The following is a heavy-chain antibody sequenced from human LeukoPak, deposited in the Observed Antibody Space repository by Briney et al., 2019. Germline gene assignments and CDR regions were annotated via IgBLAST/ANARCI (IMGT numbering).Heavy chain of an antibody. CDR3: ARSGGYCVGTTCYSLFNWFDP. CDR2: INPDSGGT. D-gene: IGHD2-15*01. V-gene: IGHV1-2*02. CDR1: GYTFTGYY. J-gene: IGHJ5*02. Sequence: GASLKVSCKASGYTFTGYYIHWVRQARGQGREWLGWINPDSGGTDHAQTFRGRVTMTRDTSISTAYMELSRLTCDDTAVYYCARSGGYCVGTTCYSLFNWFDPWGQGALVTVSS.